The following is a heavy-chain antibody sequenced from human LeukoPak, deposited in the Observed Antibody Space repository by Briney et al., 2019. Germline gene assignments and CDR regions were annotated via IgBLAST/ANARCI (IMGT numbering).Heavy chain of an antibody. CDR1: GFAFSRYW. Sequence: GGSLRLSCAASGFAFSRYWMSWVRQAPGKGLEWVANIKQDGSEKYYVDSVKGRFTISRDNAKNSLYLQMNSLRAEDTAVYYCARDREQWLPTGPMDVWGQGTTFTVSS. J-gene: IGHJ6*02. D-gene: IGHD6-19*01. CDR2: IKQDGSEK. V-gene: IGHV3-7*01. CDR3: ARDREQWLPTGPMDV.